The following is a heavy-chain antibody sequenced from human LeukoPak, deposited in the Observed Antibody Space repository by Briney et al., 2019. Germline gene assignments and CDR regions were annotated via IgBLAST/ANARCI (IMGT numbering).Heavy chain of an antibody. CDR3: VRQTGAAAGSFDY. D-gene: IGHD6-13*01. V-gene: IGHV4-39*01. CDR2: IYYSGST. Sequence: SETLSLTCTVSGGSISTSSYYWGWIRQPPGKGLEWIGSIYYSGSTYYNPSLKSRVTMFVDTSKKQFSLKLSSVTAADTAVYYCVRQTGAAAGSFDYWGQGTLVTVSS. J-gene: IGHJ4*02. CDR1: GGSISTSSYY.